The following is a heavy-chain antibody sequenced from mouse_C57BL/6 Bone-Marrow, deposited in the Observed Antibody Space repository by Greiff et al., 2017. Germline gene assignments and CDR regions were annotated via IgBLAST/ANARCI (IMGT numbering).Heavy chain of an antibody. V-gene: IGHV1-54*01. D-gene: IGHD2-3*01. J-gene: IGHJ3*01. CDR3: ARGWLLEDY. Sequence: VQLQQSGAELVRPGTSVKVSCKASGYAFTNYLIEWVKQRPGQGLEWIGVINPGSGGTNYNEKFKGKATLTADKSSSTAYMQLSSLTSEDSAVYFCARGWLLEDYWGQGTLVTVSA. CDR1: GYAFTNYL. CDR2: INPGSGGT.